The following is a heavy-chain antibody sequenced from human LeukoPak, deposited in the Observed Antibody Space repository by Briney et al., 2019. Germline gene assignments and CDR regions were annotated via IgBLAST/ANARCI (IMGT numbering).Heavy chain of an antibody. J-gene: IGHJ3*01. CDR3: ARDRIDAFDF. Sequence: SETLSLTCAVSGDSINSGGYSWNWIRQAPGKGLEWIGRLYHSGNTYYNPSLNSRVTISVDRSKNQLSLSLSSVTAADTAVYFCARDRIDAFDFWGQGTMVTVSS. V-gene: IGHV4-30-2*01. CDR2: LYHSGNT. CDR1: GDSINSGGYS.